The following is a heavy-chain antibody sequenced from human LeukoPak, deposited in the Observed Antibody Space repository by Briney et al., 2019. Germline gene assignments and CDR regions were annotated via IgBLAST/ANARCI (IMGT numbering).Heavy chain of an antibody. CDR3: ARDAGTTRGHTIDY. CDR2: IIPILGIA. Sequence: GASVKVSCKASGGTLSSYTISWVRQAPGQGLEWMGRIIPILGIANYAQKFQGRVTITADKSTSTAYMELSSLRSEDTAVYYCARDAGTTRGHTIDYWGQGTLVTVSS. J-gene: IGHJ4*02. D-gene: IGHD1-1*01. CDR1: GGTLSSYT. V-gene: IGHV1-69*04.